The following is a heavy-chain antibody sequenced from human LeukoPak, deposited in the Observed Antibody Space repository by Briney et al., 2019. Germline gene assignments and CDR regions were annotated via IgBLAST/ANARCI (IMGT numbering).Heavy chain of an antibody. J-gene: IGHJ4*02. V-gene: IGHV3-30*02. CDR2: IRYDGSNK. CDR1: GFTFSSYG. Sequence: GGSLRLSCAASGFTFSSYGMHWVRQAPGKGLEWVSFIRYDGSNKYYADSVKGRFTISRDNSKNTLYLQMNSLRVEDTAVYYCAKDSEKGYNWAPFDYWGQGTLVTVSS. D-gene: IGHD5-24*01. CDR3: AKDSEKGYNWAPFDY.